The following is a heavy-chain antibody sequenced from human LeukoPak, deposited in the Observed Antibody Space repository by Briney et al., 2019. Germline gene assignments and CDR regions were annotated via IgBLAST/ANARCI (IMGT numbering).Heavy chain of an antibody. CDR3: ARAPLGVYFDY. J-gene: IGHJ4*02. CDR2: INPNSGGT. CDR1: GGTFSSYA. Sequence: GSSVKVSCKASGGTFSSYAISWVRQAPGQGLEWMGWINPNSGGTNYAQKFQGRVTMTRDTSISTAYMELSRLRSDDTAVYYCARAPLGVYFDYWGQGTLVTVSS. V-gene: IGHV1-2*02.